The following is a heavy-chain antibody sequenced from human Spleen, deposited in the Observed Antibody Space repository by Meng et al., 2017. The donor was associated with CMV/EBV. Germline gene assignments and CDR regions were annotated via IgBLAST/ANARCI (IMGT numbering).Heavy chain of an antibody. CDR2: ITGLGSST. CDR1: GFTFENYA. V-gene: IGHV3-23*01. Sequence: GESLKISCAASGFTFENYAISWVRQAPGKGLEWVSTITGLGSSTYYADSVKGRFTISRDNSKNRLFLQMNSLRAEDTAVYYCARSYGSGSYVLDYWGQGTLVTVSS. D-gene: IGHD3-10*01. CDR3: ARSYGSGSYVLDY. J-gene: IGHJ4*02.